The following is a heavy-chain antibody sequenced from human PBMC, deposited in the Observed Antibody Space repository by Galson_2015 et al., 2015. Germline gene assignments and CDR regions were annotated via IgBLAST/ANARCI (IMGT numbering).Heavy chain of an antibody. CDR2: INHSGST. V-gene: IGHV4-34*01. J-gene: IGHJ4*02. Sequence: SEPLSLTCAVYGGSFSGYYWSWIRQPPGKGLEWIGEINHSGSTNYNPSLKSRVTISVDTSKNQFSLKLSSVTAADTAVYYCAGSYDSSAVDYWGQGTLVTVSS. D-gene: IGHD3-22*01. CDR1: GGSFSGYY. CDR3: AGSYDSSAVDY.